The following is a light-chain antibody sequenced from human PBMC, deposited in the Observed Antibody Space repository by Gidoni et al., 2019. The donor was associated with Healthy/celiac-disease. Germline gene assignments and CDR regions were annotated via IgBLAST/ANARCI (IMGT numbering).Light chain of an antibody. CDR3: QQSYSTPRT. J-gene: IGKJ1*01. CDR2: AAS. V-gene: IGKV1-39*01. CDR1: QSISSY. Sequence: DNQMTQSPSSLSASVGDRVTITCRASQSISSYLNWNQQKPGKAPKLLIYAASSLQSGVPSRVSGSKSGTDFTLTISSLQPEDVATYYCQQSYSTPRTFGQGTKVEIK.